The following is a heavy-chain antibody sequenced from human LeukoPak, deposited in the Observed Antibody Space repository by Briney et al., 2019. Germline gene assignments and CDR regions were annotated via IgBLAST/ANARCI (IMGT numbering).Heavy chain of an antibody. CDR2: INPNSGGT. CDR3: ARDVDTDY. Sequence: GASVKVSCKASGYTFTSHYIHWLRQAPGQGLEWMGWINPNSGGTNYAQKFQGRVTMTRDTSISTAYMELSRLRSDDTAVYYCARDVDTDYWGQGTLVTVSS. J-gene: IGHJ4*02. D-gene: IGHD5-18*01. V-gene: IGHV1-2*02. CDR1: GYTFTSHY.